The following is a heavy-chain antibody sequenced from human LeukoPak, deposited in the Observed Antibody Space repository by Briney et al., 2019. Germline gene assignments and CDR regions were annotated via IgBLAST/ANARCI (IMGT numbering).Heavy chain of an antibody. CDR3: ARVLRYDNSGHDSFDI. CDR1: GFTFSSYA. Sequence: GGSLRLSCAASGFTFSSYAMSWVRQAPGKGLEWVSAISGSGGSTYYADSVKGRFTISRDNSKNTLYLQMNSLRAEDTAVYYCARVLRYDNSGHDSFDIWGQGTMVIVSS. V-gene: IGHV3-23*01. J-gene: IGHJ3*02. CDR2: ISGSGGST. D-gene: IGHD3-22*01.